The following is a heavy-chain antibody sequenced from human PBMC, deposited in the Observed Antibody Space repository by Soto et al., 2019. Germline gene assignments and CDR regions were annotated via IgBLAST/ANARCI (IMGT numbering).Heavy chain of an antibody. Sequence: SQTLSLTCAICGDSVSSNRAVWNWIRQSPSRGLEWLGRTYYRSKWYNDYAVSVKSRITVNPDTSKNQFSLHLNSVTPDDTAVYYCARTPASGTLDPWGQGTLVTVSS. V-gene: IGHV6-1*01. CDR1: GDSVSSNRAV. J-gene: IGHJ5*02. CDR3: ARTPASGTLDP. D-gene: IGHD6-13*01. CDR2: TYYRSKWYN.